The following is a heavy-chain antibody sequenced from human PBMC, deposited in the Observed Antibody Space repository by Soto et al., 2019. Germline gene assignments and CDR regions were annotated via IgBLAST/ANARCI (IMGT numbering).Heavy chain of an antibody. CDR1: GGTFSSSS. D-gene: IGHD6-25*01. V-gene: IGHV1-69*13. CDR2: IIPMFGTA. Sequence: SVKVSCKASGGTFSSSSIIWVRQAPGQGLEWVGGIIPMFGTANYAVKVEDRVTITADESSRTVYMELRRLRSYDTAVYYCASPQSGTPVGYYYGMDVWGQGTTVTVSS. J-gene: IGHJ6*02. CDR3: ASPQSGTPVGYYYGMDV.